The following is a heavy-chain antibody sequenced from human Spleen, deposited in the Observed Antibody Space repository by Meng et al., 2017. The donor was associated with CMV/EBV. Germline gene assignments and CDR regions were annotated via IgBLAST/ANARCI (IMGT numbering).Heavy chain of an antibody. J-gene: IGHJ5*02. Sequence: GSLRLSCAASGFTFSSYAMSWVRQAPGKGLEWIASKYNSGNTYYNPSLKSRVTISVDTSKNQFSLKLSSVTAADTAVYYCARDRVPAAILGNWFDPWGQGTLVTVSS. D-gene: IGHD2-2*01. CDR1: GFTFSSYA. CDR2: KYNSGNT. CDR3: ARDRVPAAILGNWFDP. V-gene: IGHV4-59*12.